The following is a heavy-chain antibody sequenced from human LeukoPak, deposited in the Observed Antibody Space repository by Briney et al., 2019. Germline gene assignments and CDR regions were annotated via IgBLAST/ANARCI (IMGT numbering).Heavy chain of an antibody. J-gene: IGHJ3*02. Sequence: PSETLSLTCTVSGGSISSYYWSWIRQPPGKGLEWIGYIYYSGSTNYNPSLKSRVTISVDTSKNQFSLKLSSVTAADTAVYYCARRGSSHAFDIWGQGTMVTVSS. CDR3: ARRGSSHAFDI. CDR2: IYYSGST. D-gene: IGHD1-26*01. V-gene: IGHV4-59*01. CDR1: GGSISSYY.